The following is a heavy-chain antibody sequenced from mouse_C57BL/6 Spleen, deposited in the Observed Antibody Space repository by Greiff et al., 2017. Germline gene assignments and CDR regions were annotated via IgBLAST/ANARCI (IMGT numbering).Heavy chain of an antibody. CDR1: GYSITRGYY. Sequence: EVQRVESGPGLVKPSQSLSLTCSVTGYSITRGYYWNWIRQFPGNKLEWMGYISYDGSNNYNPSLKNRISITRDTSKNQFFLKLNSVTTEDTATYYCARDGNLAWFAYWGQGTLVTVSA. J-gene: IGHJ3*01. CDR2: ISYDGSN. D-gene: IGHD2-1*01. V-gene: IGHV3-6*01. CDR3: ARDGNLAWFAY.